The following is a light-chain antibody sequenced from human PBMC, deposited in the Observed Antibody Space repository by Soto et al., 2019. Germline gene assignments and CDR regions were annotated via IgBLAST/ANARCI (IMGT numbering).Light chain of an antibody. J-gene: IGKJ1*01. V-gene: IGKV3-20*01. Sequence: EIVLTQSPATLSLSPGERATLSCRASQSVSSSYLAWYQQKPGQAPRLLIYGASSRATGIPDRFSGSGSGTDFTLTISRLEPEDFAVYYCQQYGSSPRTFSQGTKVDIK. CDR1: QSVSSSY. CDR3: QQYGSSPRT. CDR2: GAS.